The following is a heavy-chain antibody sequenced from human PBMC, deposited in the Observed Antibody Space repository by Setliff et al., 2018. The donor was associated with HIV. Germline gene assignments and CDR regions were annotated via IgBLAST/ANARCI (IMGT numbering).Heavy chain of an antibody. D-gene: IGHD1-26*01. CDR1: GFTFDDYA. J-gene: IGHJ6*02. CDR3: ARPTNIDTLYYGSQTFYMYYYGLDV. Sequence: PGGSLRLSCAASGFTFDDYAMHWVRQAPGKGLEWVANINQDGSEKYYADSMKGRFTISRDNAKNSLYLQMNSLRADDTAVYFCARPTNIDTLYYGSQTFYMYYYGLDVWGQGTTVTVSS. CDR2: INQDGSEK. V-gene: IGHV3-7*01.